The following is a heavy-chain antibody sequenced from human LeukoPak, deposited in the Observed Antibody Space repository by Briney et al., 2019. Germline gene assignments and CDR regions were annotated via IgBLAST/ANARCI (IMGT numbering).Heavy chain of an antibody. Sequence: SETLSLTCTVSGGSISSGDYYWSWIRQPPGKGLEWIGYIYYSGSTCYNPSLKSRVTISVDTSKNQFSLKLSSVTAADTAVYYCWSSDYYYGMDVWGQGTTVTVSS. CDR2: IYYSGST. V-gene: IGHV4-30-4*01. D-gene: IGHD3-22*01. J-gene: IGHJ6*02. CDR1: GGSISSGDYY. CDR3: WSSDYYYGMDV.